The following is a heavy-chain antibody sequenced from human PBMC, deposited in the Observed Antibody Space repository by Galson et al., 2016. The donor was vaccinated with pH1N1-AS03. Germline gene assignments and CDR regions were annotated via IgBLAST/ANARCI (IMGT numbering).Heavy chain of an antibody. CDR3: AKDPIQYGDYVWYFDY. V-gene: IGHV3-23*01. CDR2: ITSLGST. Sequence: SLRLSCAASGFIFSNYATSWVRQAPGKGLEWVSAITSLGSTYYADSVKGRFTIPRDNSKNTLYLQMNSLRAEDTAVYYCAKDPIQYGDYVWYFDYWGQGTLVTVSS. CDR1: GFIFSNYA. D-gene: IGHD4-17*01. J-gene: IGHJ4*02.